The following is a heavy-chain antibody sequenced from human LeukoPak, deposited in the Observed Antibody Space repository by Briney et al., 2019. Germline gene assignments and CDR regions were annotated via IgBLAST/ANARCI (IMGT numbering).Heavy chain of an antibody. V-gene: IGHV4-34*01. CDR2: INHSGST. J-gene: IGHJ6*02. Sequence: SETLSLTCAVYGGSFSDYYWSWIRQPPGNGLEWIREINHSGSTNANPSLNSRVTISEDTSSNQFSLKLSLMTDAATAVYYCARRNVVVVAATSLFESPRNYYNGMDVWGQGTTVTASS. CDR1: GGSFSDYY. D-gene: IGHD2-15*01. CDR3: ARRNVVVVAATSLFESPRNYYNGMDV.